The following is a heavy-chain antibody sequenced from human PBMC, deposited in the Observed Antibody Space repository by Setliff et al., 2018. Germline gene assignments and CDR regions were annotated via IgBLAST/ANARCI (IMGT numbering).Heavy chain of an antibody. D-gene: IGHD3-10*01. Sequence: SETLSLTCTVSGGSINSGGFYWSWLRQPAGKRLEWIGHFYSSGATDYNLSLKSRVTISLDTSKNQFSLKLTSVTAADTAVYFCARESATLGEFPLYYFDCWGQGIPVTVSS. CDR3: ARESATLGEFPLYYFDC. CDR2: FYSSGAT. CDR1: GGSINSGGFY. V-gene: IGHV4-61*09. J-gene: IGHJ4*02.